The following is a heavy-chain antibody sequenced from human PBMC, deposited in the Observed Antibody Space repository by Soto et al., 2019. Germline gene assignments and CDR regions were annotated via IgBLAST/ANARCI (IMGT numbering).Heavy chain of an antibody. CDR2: IIPIFGTA. Sequence: ASVKVSCKASGGTFSSYAISWVRQAPGQGLEWMGGIIPIFGTANYAQKFQGRVTITADESTSTAYMELSSLRSEDTAVYYCARDPIGGGAPYYCDYWGQGTQVTVSS. J-gene: IGHJ4*02. CDR3: ARDPIGGGAPYYCDY. CDR1: GGTFSSYA. V-gene: IGHV1-69*13. D-gene: IGHD3-16*01.